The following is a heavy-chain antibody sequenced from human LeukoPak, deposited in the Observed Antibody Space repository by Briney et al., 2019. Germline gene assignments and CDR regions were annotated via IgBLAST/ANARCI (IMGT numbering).Heavy chain of an antibody. Sequence: GSLRLSCAASGFTFSSYAISWVRQPPGKGLEWVSSISGGGYSTYYADSVKGRFTISRDFSTNTVYLQMNSLRAEDTAVYYCAKDVLGEDNWFDPWGQGTLVTVSS. CDR1: GFTFSSYA. CDR3: AKDVLGEDNWFDP. J-gene: IGHJ5*02. CDR2: ISGGGYST. D-gene: IGHD3-10*01. V-gene: IGHV3-23*01.